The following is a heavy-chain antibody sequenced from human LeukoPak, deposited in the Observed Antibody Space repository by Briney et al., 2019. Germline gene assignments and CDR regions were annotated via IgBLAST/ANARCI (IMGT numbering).Heavy chain of an antibody. CDR1: GFTFSSYG. V-gene: IGHV3-33*01. Sequence: PGGSLRLSCAASGFTFSSYGMHWVRQAPGKGLEWVAVIWYDGSNKYYADSVKGRFTISRDNSKNTLYLQMNSLRAEDTAVYYCARDRGSWSANWFDPWAREPWSPSPQ. CDR3: ARDRGSWSANWFDP. D-gene: IGHD6-13*01. J-gene: IGHJ5*02. CDR2: IWYDGSNK.